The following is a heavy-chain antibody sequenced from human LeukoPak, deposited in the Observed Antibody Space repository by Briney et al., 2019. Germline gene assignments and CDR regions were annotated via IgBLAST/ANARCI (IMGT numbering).Heavy chain of an antibody. CDR1: GFTFSSYS. Sequence: GGSLRLSCVASGFTFSSYSVNWVRQPPGKGLEWVSSISSSSTYIYYADSLKGRFTISRDNAKNSLFLQMNSLRAEDTAVYYCARDNTAMESFDYWGQGTLVTVSS. CDR3: ARDNTAMESFDY. D-gene: IGHD5-18*01. V-gene: IGHV3-21*01. CDR2: ISSSSTYI. J-gene: IGHJ4*02.